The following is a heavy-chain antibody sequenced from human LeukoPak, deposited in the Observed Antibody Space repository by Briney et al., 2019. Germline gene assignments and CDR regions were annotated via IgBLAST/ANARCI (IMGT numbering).Heavy chain of an antibody. J-gene: IGHJ4*02. Sequence: ASVKVSCKASGYTFTSYGISWVRQAPGQGLEWMGWISAYNGNTNYAQKLQGRVTMTTETSTSTAYMELRSLRSDDAAVYYCARDRGYYDFWSGYPVGYFDYWGQGTLVTVSS. CDR3: ARDRGYYDFWSGYPVGYFDY. V-gene: IGHV1-18*01. CDR1: GYTFTSYG. D-gene: IGHD3-3*01. CDR2: ISAYNGNT.